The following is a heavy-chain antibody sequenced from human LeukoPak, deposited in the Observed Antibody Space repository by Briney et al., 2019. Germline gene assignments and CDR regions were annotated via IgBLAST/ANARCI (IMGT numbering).Heavy chain of an antibody. CDR1: GFTFSSYG. D-gene: IGHD2-15*01. Sequence: GGSLRLSCAASGFTFSSYGMHWVRQAPGKGLEWVAFIRYDGSNKYYADSVKGRFTISRDNSRNTLYLQMNSLRAEDTAVYYCAREVGYCSGGSCPIDASYYYYMDVWGKGTTVTISS. CDR3: AREVGYCSGGSCPIDASYYYYMDV. CDR2: IRYDGSNK. V-gene: IGHV3-30*02. J-gene: IGHJ6*03.